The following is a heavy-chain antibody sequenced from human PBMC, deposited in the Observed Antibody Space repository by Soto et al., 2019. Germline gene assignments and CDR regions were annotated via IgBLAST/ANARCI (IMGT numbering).Heavy chain of an antibody. CDR1: GYSFTMYG. J-gene: IGHJ3*02. D-gene: IGHD2-21*01. V-gene: IGHV5-51*01. CDR2: IYPGDSDT. Sequence: VGSLMISCQVFGYSFTMYGIASVLQMPGQGLECRGIIYPGDSDTTYNPSFQGHVTISADKSISTAYLQWASLEASDTSMYYCARQKLWMATTNNEAFDIWGQGTLVTVSS. CDR3: ARQKLWMATTNNEAFDI.